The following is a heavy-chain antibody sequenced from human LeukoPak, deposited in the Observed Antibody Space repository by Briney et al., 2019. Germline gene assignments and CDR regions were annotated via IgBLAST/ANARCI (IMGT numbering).Heavy chain of an antibody. J-gene: IGHJ6*03. D-gene: IGHD3-22*01. CDR1: GFTFSNAW. V-gene: IGHV3-15*01. Sequence: PGGSLRLSCAASGFTFSNAWMSWVRQAPGKGLEWVGRIKSKTDGGTTDCAAPVKGRFTISRDDSKNTLYLQMNSLKTEDTAVYYCTTGGSSGLYYYYMDVWGKGTTVTVSS. CDR3: TTGGSSGLYYYYMDV. CDR2: IKSKTDGGTT.